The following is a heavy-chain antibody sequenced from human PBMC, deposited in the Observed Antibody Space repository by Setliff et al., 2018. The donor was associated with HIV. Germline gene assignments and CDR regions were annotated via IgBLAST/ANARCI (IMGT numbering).Heavy chain of an antibody. V-gene: IGHV4-34*01. CDR1: GGSFSNYY. D-gene: IGHD2-15*01. Sequence: PSETLSLTCTVYGGSFSNYYTNWIRQPPGKGLEWIGELSPSGTTRSNPSLQSRVTISLDTSNNQFSLKLTSVTAADTAMYYCVVYFIGNGGRGLWGQGTQVTVSS. CDR3: VVYFIGNGGRGL. J-gene: IGHJ4*02. CDR2: LSPSGTT.